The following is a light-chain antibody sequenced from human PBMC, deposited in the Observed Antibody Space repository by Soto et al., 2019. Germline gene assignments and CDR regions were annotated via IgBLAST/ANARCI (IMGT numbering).Light chain of an antibody. V-gene: IGKV3-20*01. Sequence: EIVLTQSPGTLSLSPGERATLSCRASQSVSSSDLAWYQQKPGQPPSLLIFGASNKATGIPDRFTGSGSGTDFTLPISRLEPADFAVYYCQQYCNSPETFGQGTKVEVK. CDR2: GAS. CDR1: QSVSSSD. J-gene: IGKJ1*01. CDR3: QQYCNSPET.